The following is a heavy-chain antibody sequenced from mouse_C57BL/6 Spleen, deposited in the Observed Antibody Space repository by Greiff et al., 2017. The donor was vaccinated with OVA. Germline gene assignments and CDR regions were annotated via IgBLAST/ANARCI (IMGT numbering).Heavy chain of an antibody. V-gene: IGHV1-39*01. CDR1: GYSFTDYN. Sequence: VQLKESGPELVKPGASVKISCKASGYSFTDYNMNWVKQSNGKSLEWIGVINPNYGTTSYNQKFKGKATLTVDQSSSTAYMQLNSLTSEDSAVYYCARSVGPREAWFAYWGQGTLVTVSA. CDR2: INPNYGTT. J-gene: IGHJ3*01. CDR3: ARSVGPREAWFAY. D-gene: IGHD4-1*01.